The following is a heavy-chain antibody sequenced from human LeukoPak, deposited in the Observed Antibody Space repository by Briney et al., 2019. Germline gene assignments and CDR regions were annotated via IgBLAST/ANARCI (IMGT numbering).Heavy chain of an antibody. CDR2: ISTYNGNT. Sequence: ASVKVSCRASGYTFTSYGISWVRQAPGQGLEWMGWISTYNGNTNFAQKLQGRVTMTADTSTSTAYMELRSLRSDDTAVYYCARGNWGFDYYGMDVWGQGTTVTVSS. V-gene: IGHV1-18*01. D-gene: IGHD7-27*01. CDR1: GYTFTSYG. CDR3: ARGNWGFDYYGMDV. J-gene: IGHJ6*02.